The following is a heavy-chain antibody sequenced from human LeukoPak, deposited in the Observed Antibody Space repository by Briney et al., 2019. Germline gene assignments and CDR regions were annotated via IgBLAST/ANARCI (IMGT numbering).Heavy chain of an antibody. CDR2: ISGSGGST. Sequence: PGGSLRLSCAASGFTFSSYAMSWVRQAPGKGLEWVSAISGSGGSTYYADSVKGRFTISRDNSKNTLYLQMNSLRAEDTSVYYCAKGRVAYYDFWSGYYGGAFDIWGQGTMVTVSS. CDR3: AKGRVAYYDFWSGYYGGAFDI. J-gene: IGHJ3*02. V-gene: IGHV3-23*01. CDR1: GFTFSSYA. D-gene: IGHD3-3*01.